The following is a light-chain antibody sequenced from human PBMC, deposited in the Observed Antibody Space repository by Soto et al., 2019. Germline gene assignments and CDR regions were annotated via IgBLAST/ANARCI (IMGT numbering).Light chain of an antibody. CDR2: GTS. J-gene: IGKJ5*01. Sequence: EIVLTQSPGTLSLSPGERATLPCRASQSVKSSYLAWYQHKPCQAPRLLIYGTSSRATGIPDRFSGSGSGTDFTLTISRLEPEDFAVYYCQQYGSSITFGQGTRLEIK. CDR1: QSVKSSY. CDR3: QQYGSSIT. V-gene: IGKV3-20*01.